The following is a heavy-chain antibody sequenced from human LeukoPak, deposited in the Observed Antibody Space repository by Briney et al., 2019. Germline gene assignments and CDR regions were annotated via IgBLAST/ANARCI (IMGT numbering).Heavy chain of an antibody. Sequence: PSETLSLTCTVSGGSISSYYWSWIRQPPGKGLEWIGYIYYSGSTNYNPSLKSRVTISVDTSKNQFSLKLSSVTAADTAVYYCARGRRDGYNPNRPFDYWGQGTLVTVSS. V-gene: IGHV4-59*12. CDR3: ARGRRDGYNPNRPFDY. D-gene: IGHD5-24*01. CDR2: IYYSGST. J-gene: IGHJ4*02. CDR1: GGSISSYY.